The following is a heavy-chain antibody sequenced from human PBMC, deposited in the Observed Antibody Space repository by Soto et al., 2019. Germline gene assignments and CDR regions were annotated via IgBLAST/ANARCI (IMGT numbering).Heavy chain of an antibody. V-gene: IGHV3-30*18. Sequence: GVSLRLSCAASGFTFSSYGMHWVRQAPGKGLEWVAVISYDGSNKYYADSVKGRFTISRDNSKNTLYLQMNSLRAEDTAVYYCAKDSLRLRLLEWLHCPFDYWGQGTLVTVSS. CDR2: ISYDGSNK. D-gene: IGHD3-3*01. J-gene: IGHJ4*02. CDR1: GFTFSSYG. CDR3: AKDSLRLRLLEWLHCPFDY.